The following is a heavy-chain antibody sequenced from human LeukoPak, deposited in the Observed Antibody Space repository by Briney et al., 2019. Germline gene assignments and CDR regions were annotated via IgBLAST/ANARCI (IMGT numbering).Heavy chain of an antibody. J-gene: IGHJ6*03. D-gene: IGHD6-19*01. CDR3: TTDSSKIVFMDV. CDR1: GFTFSNAW. V-gene: IGHV3-15*01. Sequence: GGSLRLSCAASGFTFSNAWMSWVRQAPGKGLEWVGRIKSKTDGGTTDYAAPVKGRFTISRDDSKNTLYLQMNSLKTEDTAVYYCTTDSSKIVFMDVSGKGTTVTVSS. CDR2: IKSKTDGGTT.